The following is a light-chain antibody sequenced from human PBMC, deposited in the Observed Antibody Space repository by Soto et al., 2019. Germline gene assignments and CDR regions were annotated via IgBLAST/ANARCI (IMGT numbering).Light chain of an antibody. Sequence: DTRMTQSPSSLSASVGDRVTITCRASQSIRSYLNWSQQKPGKAPKLLIYAASSLQSGVTSRFSGSGSGTDFTLTISSLQPEDFATYYCHQTYSIPYTFGQGTKLEIK. CDR3: HQTYSIPYT. CDR2: AAS. CDR1: QSIRSY. J-gene: IGKJ2*01. V-gene: IGKV1-39*01.